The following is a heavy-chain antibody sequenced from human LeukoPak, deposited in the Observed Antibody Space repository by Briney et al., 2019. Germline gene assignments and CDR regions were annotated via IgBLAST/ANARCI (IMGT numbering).Heavy chain of an antibody. J-gene: IGHJ6*02. CDR3: ARGTGYCSGGSCPADAYYYYGMDV. CDR2: IIPILGIA. CDR1: GGTFSSYA. Sequence: SVKVSCKASGGTFSSYAISWVRQAPGQGLEWMGRIIPILGIANYAQKFQGRVTITADKSTSTAYMELSSLRSEDTAVYYCARGTGYCSGGSCPADAYYYYGMDVWGQGTTVTVSS. D-gene: IGHD2-15*01. V-gene: IGHV1-69*04.